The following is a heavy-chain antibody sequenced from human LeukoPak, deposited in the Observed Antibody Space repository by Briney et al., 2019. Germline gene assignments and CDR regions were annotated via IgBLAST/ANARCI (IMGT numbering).Heavy chain of an antibody. V-gene: IGHV3-23*01. Sequence: GGSLRLSCASSAFTFTTYPMNWVRQTTGKGLEWVSAISGRGDRTYYADSVKGRFTISRDNSKNTLYLQMNSLRAEDTAVYYCAKEQSSSGFFDYWGQGTLVTVSS. CDR1: AFTFTTYP. CDR2: ISGRGDRT. CDR3: AKEQSSSGFFDY. J-gene: IGHJ4*02. D-gene: IGHD6-6*01.